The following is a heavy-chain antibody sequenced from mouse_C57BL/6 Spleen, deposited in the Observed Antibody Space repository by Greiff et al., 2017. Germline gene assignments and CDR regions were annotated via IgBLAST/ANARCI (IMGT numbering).Heavy chain of an antibody. CDR3: ARHGYYGSSYNYAMDY. CDR2: ISSGGSYT. Sequence: EVKLMESGGDLVKPGGSLKLSCAASGFTFSSYGMSWVRQTPDKRLEWVATISSGGSYTYYSDSVKGRFTISRDNAKNTLYLQMSSLKSEDTAMYYCARHGYYGSSYNYAMDYWGQGTSVTVSS. J-gene: IGHJ4*01. V-gene: IGHV5-6*01. D-gene: IGHD1-1*01. CDR1: GFTFSSYG.